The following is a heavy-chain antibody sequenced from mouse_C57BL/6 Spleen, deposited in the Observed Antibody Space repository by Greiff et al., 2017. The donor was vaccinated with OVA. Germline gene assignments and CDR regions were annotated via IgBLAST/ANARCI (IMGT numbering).Heavy chain of an antibody. CDR2: IRSKSNNYAT. D-gene: IGHD1-1*01. J-gene: IGHJ1*03. CDR3: VRLYGSSPYWYFDV. Sequence: EVQLVESGGGLVQPKGSLKLSCAASGFSFNTYAMNWVRQAPGKGLEWVARIRSKSNNYATYYADSVKDRFTISRDDSESMLYLQMNNLKTEDTAMYYCVRLYGSSPYWYFDVWGTGTTVTVSS. CDR1: GFSFNTYA. V-gene: IGHV10-1*01.